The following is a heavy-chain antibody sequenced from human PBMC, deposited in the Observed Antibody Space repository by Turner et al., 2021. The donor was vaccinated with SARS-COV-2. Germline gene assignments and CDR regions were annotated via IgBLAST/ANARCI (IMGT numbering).Heavy chain of an antibody. CDR2: IIPIFGTA. CDR3: ARSTAYDSSGSTFDY. D-gene: IGHD3-22*01. J-gene: IGHJ4*02. Sequence: QVQLVQSGAEVKKPGSSVKVSCKASGGTLRTYAITWVRQAPGQGLEWMGGIIPIFGTANYAQKFQGRVTITADESTSTAYMELSSLRSEDTAVYYCARSTAYDSSGSTFDYWGQGTLVSVSS. V-gene: IGHV1-69*01. CDR1: GGTLRTYA.